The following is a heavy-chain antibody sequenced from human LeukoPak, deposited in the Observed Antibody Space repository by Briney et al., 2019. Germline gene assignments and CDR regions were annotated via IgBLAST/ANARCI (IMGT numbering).Heavy chain of an antibody. Sequence: GGSLSLSCAISGFPFSDFSMTWVRQAPGKGLEWISTTNSGGTSTYYAESVKGRFTISRDNSKNALYLQMSSLRVEDTAIYYCAKQSYARSLGEGGPGTLVTVSS. CDR1: GFPFSDFS. D-gene: IGHD2-8*01. J-gene: IGHJ4*02. CDR2: TNSGGTST. CDR3: AKQSYARSLGE. V-gene: IGHV3-23*01.